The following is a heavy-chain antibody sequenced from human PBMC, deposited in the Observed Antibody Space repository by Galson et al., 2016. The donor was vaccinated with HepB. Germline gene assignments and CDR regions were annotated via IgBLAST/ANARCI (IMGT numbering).Heavy chain of an antibody. CDR1: GVSVTTNSYF. J-gene: IGHJ4*02. D-gene: IGHD1-14*01. Sequence: SETLSLTCSVSGVSVTTNSYFWGWIRQPPGKGLEWLGFIYSSGTTYSNPSLPSRIGISVDTSKNQFSLTLTSVAAADTAVYYCARDTRLDRIDFWGQGTLVTVS. V-gene: IGHV4-39*02. CDR3: ARDTRLDRIDF. CDR2: IYSSGTT.